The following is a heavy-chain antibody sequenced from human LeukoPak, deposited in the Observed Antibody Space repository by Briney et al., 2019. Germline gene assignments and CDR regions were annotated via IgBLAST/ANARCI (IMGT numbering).Heavy chain of an antibody. V-gene: IGHV4-34*01. Sequence: SETLSLTCAVYGGSFSGYYWSWIRQPPGKGLEWIGEINHSGSTNYNPSLKSRVTISVDTSTNHFYLKLSSVTAADTAVYSCARVHISMVRGVIIRYYCDYWGQGTLVTVS. CDR3: ARVHISMVRGVIIRYYCDY. D-gene: IGHD3-10*01. J-gene: IGHJ4*02. CDR1: GGSFSGYY. CDR2: INHSGST.